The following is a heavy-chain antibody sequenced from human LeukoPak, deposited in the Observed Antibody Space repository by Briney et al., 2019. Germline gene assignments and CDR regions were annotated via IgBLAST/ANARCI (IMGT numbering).Heavy chain of an antibody. V-gene: IGHV3-30*18. CDR2: ISYDGSNK. J-gene: IGHJ4*02. CDR3: AKVFRLGLYSSSYFDY. Sequence: GGSLSLSCAASGFTFSSYGFYWVCPAPARGLERVAVISYDGSNKYYADSVKGPFTISRDNSKNTLYLQMNSLRAEDTAVYYCAKVFRLGLYSSSYFDYWGQGTLVTVSS. D-gene: IGHD6-13*01. CDR1: GFTFSSYG.